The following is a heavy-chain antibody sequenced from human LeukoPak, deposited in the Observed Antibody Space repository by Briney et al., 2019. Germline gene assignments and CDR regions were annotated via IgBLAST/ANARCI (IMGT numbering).Heavy chain of an antibody. Sequence: GGSLRLSCVASGFTFSSYEMNWVRQAPGKGLEWVSYISSSGTTTFYADSVKGRFTISRDNSKNTLYLQMNSLRAEDTAVYYCARPYYDSSGWDYMDVWGKGTTVTISS. V-gene: IGHV3-48*03. CDR3: ARPYYDSSGWDYMDV. CDR2: ISSSGTTT. D-gene: IGHD3-22*01. CDR1: GFTFSSYE. J-gene: IGHJ6*03.